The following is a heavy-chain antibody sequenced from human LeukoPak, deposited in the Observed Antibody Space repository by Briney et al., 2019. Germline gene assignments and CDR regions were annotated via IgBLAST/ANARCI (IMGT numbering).Heavy chain of an antibody. D-gene: IGHD3-10*01. V-gene: IGHV3-74*01. Sequence: GGSLRLSCAASGFTFSDYWMHWVRQAPGKGLEWVSRIYSDESSTYYADSVKGRFTISRDNAKNTLYLQMNSLGAEDTAMYYCARVSGSRNYYFGAFDIWGQGTMVTVSS. CDR2: IYSDESST. CDR3: ARVSGSRNYYFGAFDI. CDR1: GFTFSDYW. J-gene: IGHJ3*02.